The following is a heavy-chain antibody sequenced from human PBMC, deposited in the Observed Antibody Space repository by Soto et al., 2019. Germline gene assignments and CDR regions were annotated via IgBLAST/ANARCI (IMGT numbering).Heavy chain of an antibody. Sequence: AAVQVSYTVCGYSLPELSMHWVRQAPGKGLEWMGGFDPEDGETIYAQKFQGRGTMTEDTSTDTAYMELSSLRSEDTAVYYCATLRVVSRPYYYYYGMDVWGQGTTVTVSS. CDR3: ATLRVVSRPYYYYYGMDV. J-gene: IGHJ6*02. CDR2: FDPEDGET. D-gene: IGHD2-15*01. V-gene: IGHV1-24*01. CDR1: GYSLPELS.